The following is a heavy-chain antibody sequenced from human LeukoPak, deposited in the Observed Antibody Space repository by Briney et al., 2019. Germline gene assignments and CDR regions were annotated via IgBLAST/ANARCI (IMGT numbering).Heavy chain of an antibody. CDR1: GFTFSYYG. Sequence: GGSLRLSCAVSGFTFSYYGMHWVRQAPGKGLEWVSYISGGSSFTYYVDSVKGRFTISRDNAKNSLYLQMNSLRAEDTAVYYCAELGITMIGGVWGKGTTVTISS. CDR2: ISGGSSFT. J-gene: IGHJ6*04. D-gene: IGHD3-10*02. CDR3: AELGITMIGGV. V-gene: IGHV3-21*01.